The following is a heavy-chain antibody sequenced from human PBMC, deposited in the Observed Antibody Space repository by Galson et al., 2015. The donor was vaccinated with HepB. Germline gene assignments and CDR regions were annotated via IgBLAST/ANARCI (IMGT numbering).Heavy chain of an antibody. CDR2: IKQDGSEK. V-gene: IGHV3-7*03. D-gene: IGHD4-23*01. Sequence: SLRLSCAASGFTFSSYWMSWVRQAPGKGLEWVANIKQDGSEKYYVDSVKGRFTISRDNAKNSLYLQMNSLRAEDTAVYYCARDRTTVVSLPVWYFDLWGRGTLVTVSS. CDR1: GFTFSSYW. CDR3: ARDRTTVVSLPVWYFDL. J-gene: IGHJ2*01.